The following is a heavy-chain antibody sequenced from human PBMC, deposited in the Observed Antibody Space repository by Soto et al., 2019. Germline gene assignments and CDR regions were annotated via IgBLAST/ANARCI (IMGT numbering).Heavy chain of an antibody. D-gene: IGHD2-8*01. CDR1: GFTFSSNG. CDR2: ISGSGRNT. J-gene: IGHJ4*02. Sequence: PGGSLRLSCATSGFTFSSNGMSWVRQAPGKGLDWVSGISGSGRNTYYADSVKGRFTISRDNSKNTLFLQMNSLRVEDTAVYYCAKNGLSDSPSAIDSWGQGTLVTVPS. CDR3: AKNGLSDSPSAIDS. V-gene: IGHV3-23*01.